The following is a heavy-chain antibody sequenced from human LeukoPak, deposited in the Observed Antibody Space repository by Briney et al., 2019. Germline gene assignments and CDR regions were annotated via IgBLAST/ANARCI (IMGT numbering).Heavy chain of an antibody. Sequence: ASVKVSCKASRYTFTSYDINWVRQATGQGLEWMGWMNPNSGNTGYAQKFQGRVTMTRNTSISTAYMELSSLRSEDTAVYYCARSSNTDKLLTIMGGYYFDYWGQGTLVTVSS. CDR2: MNPNSGNT. V-gene: IGHV1-8*01. D-gene: IGHD5-24*01. CDR1: RYTFTSYD. J-gene: IGHJ4*02. CDR3: ARSSNTDKLLTIMGGYYFDY.